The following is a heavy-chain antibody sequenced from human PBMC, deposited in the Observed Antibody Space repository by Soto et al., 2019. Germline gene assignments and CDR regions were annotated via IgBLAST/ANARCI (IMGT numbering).Heavy chain of an antibody. CDR3: ARQPADGDYGCYFEY. V-gene: IGHV4-59*01. Sequence: QVQLLESGPGLVNPSQTLSLSCTVSGGSISPYYWSWLRQSPGKGLEWLAYIYYTGTADYNPSLENRVSLSVDTSTNRFSLELTSVTAADTAVYYCARQPADGDYGCYFEYWGPGILVTVSS. CDR2: IYYTGTA. CDR1: GGSISPYY. J-gene: IGHJ4*02. D-gene: IGHD4-17*01.